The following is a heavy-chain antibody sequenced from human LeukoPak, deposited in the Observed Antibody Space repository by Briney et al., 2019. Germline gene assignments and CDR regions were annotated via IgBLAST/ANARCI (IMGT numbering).Heavy chain of an antibody. CDR1: GYTFTSYA. CDR2: ISYDGSNK. CDR3: ARDYGGSYSEFDY. V-gene: IGHV3-30-3*01. Sequence: SCKASGYTFTSYAMHWVRQAPGKGLEWVAVISYDGSNKYYADSVKGRFTISRDNSKNTLYLQMNSLRAEDTAVYYCARDYGGSYSEFDYWGQGTLVTVSS. D-gene: IGHD1-26*01. J-gene: IGHJ4*02.